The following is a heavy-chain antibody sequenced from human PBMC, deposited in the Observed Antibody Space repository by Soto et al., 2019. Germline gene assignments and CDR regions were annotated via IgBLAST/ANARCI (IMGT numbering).Heavy chain of an antibody. CDR3: ARVDGESPYYFDAFDI. CDR2: MNPNSGNT. V-gene: IGHV1-8*01. CDR1: GYTFTSYD. J-gene: IGHJ3*02. Sequence: QVQLVQSGAEVKKPGASVKVSCKASGYTFTSYDINWVRQATGQGLEWMGWMNPNSGNTGYAQKFQGRVTMTSNTSISTAYMELSSLRSEDTAVYYCARVDGESPYYFDAFDIWGQGTMVTVSS. D-gene: IGHD1-26*01.